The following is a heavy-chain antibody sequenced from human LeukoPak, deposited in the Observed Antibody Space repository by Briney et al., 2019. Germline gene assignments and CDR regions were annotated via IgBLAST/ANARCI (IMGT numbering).Heavy chain of an antibody. CDR1: GFTFSNSA. CDR2: ISGGGDIT. J-gene: IGHJ4*02. Sequence: GGSLRLSCAVSGFTFSNSAMSWVRQTPGKGLEWVSAISGGGDITYYADSVTGRFTISRDNSKDTLFLQMHSLRPGDTAVYYCVREDTPATANYWGQGTLVTISS. CDR3: VREDTPATANY. V-gene: IGHV3-23*01. D-gene: IGHD2-21*02.